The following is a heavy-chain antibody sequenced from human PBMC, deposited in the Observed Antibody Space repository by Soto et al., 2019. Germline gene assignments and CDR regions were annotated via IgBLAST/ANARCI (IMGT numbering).Heavy chain of an antibody. CDR3: ARVRYGSGSQHTHNWFDP. CDR1: GFIFSSYD. Sequence: GGSLRLSCAASGFIFSSYDMHWVRQATGKGLEWVSGIGTAGDTYYPDSVKGRFTISRENAKNSLYLQMNSLRAGDTAVYYCARVRYGSGSQHTHNWFDPWGQGTLVTVSS. CDR2: IGTAGDT. D-gene: IGHD3-10*01. J-gene: IGHJ5*02. V-gene: IGHV3-13*04.